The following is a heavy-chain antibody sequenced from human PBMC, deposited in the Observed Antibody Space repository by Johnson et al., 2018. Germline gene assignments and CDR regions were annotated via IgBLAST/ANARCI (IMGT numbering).Heavy chain of an antibody. V-gene: IGHV3-30*03. D-gene: IGHD3-22*01. CDR3: AGGGYDSSGYYPEYFQH. CDR2: ISYDGSNK. J-gene: IGHJ1*01. Sequence: QVQLVQSGGGVVQPGRSLRLSCAASGFTFSSYGMHWVRQAPGKGLEWVAVISYDGSNKYYADSVKGRFTISRDNSKNTLYLQMNSLRAEDTAVYYWAGGGYDSSGYYPEYFQHWGQGTLVTVSS. CDR1: GFTFSSYG.